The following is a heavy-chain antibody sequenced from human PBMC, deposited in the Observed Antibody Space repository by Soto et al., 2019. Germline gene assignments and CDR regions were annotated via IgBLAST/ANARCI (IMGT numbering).Heavy chain of an antibody. V-gene: IGHV2-5*02. CDR1: GFSLTTSGVG. J-gene: IGHJ4*02. CDR2: IYWDDDK. Sequence: QITLNESGPTQVKPRQTLTLTCTFSGFSLTTSGVGVGWIRQSPGKAPEWLALIYWDDDKRYSPSLKSRLTITTDTSKNKVVLTMADLDPADTATYYCANRVLRTVFGLVTTNAIYFDLWGQGTPVAVSS. CDR3: ANRVLRTVFGLVTTNAIYFDL. D-gene: IGHD3-3*01.